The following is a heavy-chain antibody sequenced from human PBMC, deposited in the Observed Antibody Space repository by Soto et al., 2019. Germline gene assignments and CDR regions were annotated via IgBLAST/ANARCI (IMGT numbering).Heavy chain of an antibody. J-gene: IGHJ6*02. CDR2: INHSGST. Sequence: PSETLSLTCAVYGGSFSGYYWSWIRQPPGKGLEWIGEINHSGSTNYNPSLKSRVTISVDTSKNQFSLKLSSVTAADTAVYYCASLYGGYYYYYGMDVWGQGTKVTVSS. D-gene: IGHD4-17*01. CDR1: GGSFSGYY. CDR3: ASLYGGYYYYYGMDV. V-gene: IGHV4-34*01.